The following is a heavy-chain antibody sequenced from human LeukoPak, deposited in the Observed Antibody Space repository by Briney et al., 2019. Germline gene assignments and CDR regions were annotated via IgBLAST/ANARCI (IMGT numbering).Heavy chain of an antibody. D-gene: IGHD6-19*01. CDR2: IYSGTTT. CDR1: GFSVNSDY. Sequence: GGSLRLSCAASGFSVNSDYMSWVRQAPGKGLEWVSVIYSGTTTYYTDSVKGRFTISTDSAKNILYLQMNSLRAEDTAVYYCARVAVAGFNDYYYYGMDVWGQGTTVTVSS. J-gene: IGHJ6*02. V-gene: IGHV3-53*05. CDR3: ARVAVAGFNDYYYYGMDV.